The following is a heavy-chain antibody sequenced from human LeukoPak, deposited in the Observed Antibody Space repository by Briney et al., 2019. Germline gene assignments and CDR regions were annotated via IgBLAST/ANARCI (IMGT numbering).Heavy chain of an antibody. Sequence: SETLSLTCAVYGGSLSGYYWTWIRQPPGKGLEWIGEIHYSGSATYNPSLKSRVTISVDTSKNQFSLKMNSVTAADTAVYYCARGQWFRAFWSRGTPVTVSS. J-gene: IGHJ4*02. CDR1: GGSLSGYY. CDR3: ARGQWFRAF. V-gene: IGHV4-34*01. CDR2: IHYSGSA. D-gene: IGHD3-10*01.